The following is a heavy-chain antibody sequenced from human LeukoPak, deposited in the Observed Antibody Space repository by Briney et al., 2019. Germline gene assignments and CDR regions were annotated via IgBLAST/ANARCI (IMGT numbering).Heavy chain of an antibody. J-gene: IGHJ5*02. D-gene: IGHD3-3*01. V-gene: IGHV1-8*01. CDR1: GYTFTSYD. Sequence: GASVKVSCKASGYTFTSYDINWVRQATGPGLEWMGWMNADSGNTGYSQKFQGRVTMTRNTSISTAYMELSSLRSDDTAVYYCAVRVDFWGGPRDWFDPWGQATLVIVSS. CDR2: MNADSGNT. CDR3: AVRVDFWGGPRDWFDP.